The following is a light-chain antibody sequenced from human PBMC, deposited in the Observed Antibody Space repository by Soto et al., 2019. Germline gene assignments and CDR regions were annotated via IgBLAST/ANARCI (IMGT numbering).Light chain of an antibody. CDR3: QVWDSGSEHYV. V-gene: IGLV3-21*02. CDR1: NIRTKS. J-gene: IGLJ1*01. Sequence: YELTQPPSVSLAPGQTARITCGGNNIRTKSVHWYQQKPGQAPVLVVCDDSDRPSGIPERFSGSNSGNTATLTISRVEAGDEADYFCQVWDSGSEHYVFGAGTKVTVL. CDR2: DDS.